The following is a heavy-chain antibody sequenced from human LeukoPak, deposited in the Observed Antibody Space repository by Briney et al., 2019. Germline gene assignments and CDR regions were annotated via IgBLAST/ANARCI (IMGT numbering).Heavy chain of an antibody. CDR1: GFTFSSYG. D-gene: IGHD2-15*01. CDR2: ISYDGSNK. J-gene: IGHJ4*02. V-gene: IGHV3-30*18. CDR3: AKDRLRERYSDY. Sequence: QPGRSLRLSCAASGFTFSSYGMHWVRQAPGKGLEWVAVISYDGSNKYYADSVKGRFTISRDNSKNTLYLQLNSLRTEDTAVYCCAKDRLRERYSDYWGQGTLVTVSS.